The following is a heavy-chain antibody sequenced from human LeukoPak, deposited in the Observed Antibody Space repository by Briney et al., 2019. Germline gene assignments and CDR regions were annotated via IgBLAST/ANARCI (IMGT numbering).Heavy chain of an antibody. J-gene: IGHJ6*02. V-gene: IGHV1-18*01. D-gene: IGHD4-17*01. CDR2: ISGYNGNT. CDR1: GYTFTNYG. CDR3: AREGDYVGTKNYYYYGMDV. Sequence: ASVKVSCKASGYTFTNYGISWVRQAPGQGLEWMGWISGYNGNTNYVQNLQGRVTMTTDTSTSTAYMELRGLRSDDTAVCYCAREGDYVGTKNYYYYGMDVWGQGTTVTVSS.